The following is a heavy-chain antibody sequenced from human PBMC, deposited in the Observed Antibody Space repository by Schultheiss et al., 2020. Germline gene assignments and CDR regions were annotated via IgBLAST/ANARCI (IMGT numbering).Heavy chain of an antibody. Sequence: SETLSLTCAVYGGSFSCYYWSWIRQPPGKGLEWIGYIYYSGSTNYNPSLKNRVAISVDTSKNQISLTLTSVTAADSAVYYCARGENKRYYYYGMDVWGQGTTVTVSS. V-gene: IGHV4-59*01. CDR3: ARGENKRYYYYGMDV. CDR1: GGSFSCYY. CDR2: IYYSGST. J-gene: IGHJ6*02.